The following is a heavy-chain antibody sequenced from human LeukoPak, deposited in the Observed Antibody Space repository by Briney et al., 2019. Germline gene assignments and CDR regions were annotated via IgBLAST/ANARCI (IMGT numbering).Heavy chain of an antibody. CDR1: GFIFSNYA. Sequence: GGSLRLSCAASGFIFSNYAMTWVRQAPGKGLEWVSGISESGGSTYYADSVKGRFTSSRDNSKNTLYLQMNNLRAEDTAAYYCAKGSFWGQGTLVTVSS. V-gene: IGHV3-23*01. J-gene: IGHJ4*02. CDR2: ISESGGST. CDR3: AKGSF. D-gene: IGHD3-10*01.